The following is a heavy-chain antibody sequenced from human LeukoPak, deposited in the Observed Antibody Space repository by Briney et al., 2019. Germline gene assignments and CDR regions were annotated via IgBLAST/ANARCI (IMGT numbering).Heavy chain of an antibody. Sequence: GGSLRLSCAASAFTFSNYNMNWVRQAPGKGLEWVSSISASGVMTYYADSVKGRFTVSRDNSKNSLYLQMNSLTAADTAVYYCAKDRSIGTYYTFDHWGQGTLVTVSS. CDR3: AKDRSIGTYYTFDH. CDR2: ISASGVMT. V-gene: IGHV3-23*01. J-gene: IGHJ4*02. D-gene: IGHD1-26*01. CDR1: AFTFSNYN.